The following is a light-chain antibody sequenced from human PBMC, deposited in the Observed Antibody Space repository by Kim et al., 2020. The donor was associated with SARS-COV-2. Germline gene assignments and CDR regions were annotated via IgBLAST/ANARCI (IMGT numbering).Light chain of an antibody. J-gene: IGKJ4*01. CDR2: DAS. V-gene: IGKV1-33*01. CDR1: QDISNY. Sequence: DIQMTQSQSSLSASVGDRVTINCQASQDISNYLNWFQQKPGKAPKLLIYDASTLETGVPSRFNGTGSGTDFTFTISSLQPEDIATYYCQQYDNLPLTFGGGTKVYIK. CDR3: QQYDNLPLT.